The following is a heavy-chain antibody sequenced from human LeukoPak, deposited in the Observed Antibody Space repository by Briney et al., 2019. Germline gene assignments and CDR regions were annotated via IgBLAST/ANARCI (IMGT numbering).Heavy chain of an antibody. Sequence: GGSLRLSCAASGFTFSSYAMHWVRQAPGKGLEWVAVIWYDGSNENYADSVRGRFTVSRDNPKNTVYLHMNSVRAEDTAVYYCARVAMSDSSGYCDYWGQGTLATVSS. V-gene: IGHV3-33*01. J-gene: IGHJ4*02. CDR1: GFTFSSYA. CDR3: ARVAMSDSSGYCDY. D-gene: IGHD3-22*01. CDR2: IWYDGSNE.